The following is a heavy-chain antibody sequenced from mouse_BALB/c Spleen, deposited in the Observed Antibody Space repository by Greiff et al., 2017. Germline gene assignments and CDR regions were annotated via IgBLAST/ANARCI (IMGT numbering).Heavy chain of an antibody. CDR2: ISDGGSYT. CDR1: GFTFSDYY. CDR3: ARDGYGSSPWFAY. V-gene: IGHV5-4*02. Sequence: EVQGVESGGGLVKPGGSLKLSCAASGFTFSDYYMYWVRQTPEKRLEWVATISDGGSYTYYPDSVKGRFTISRDNAKNNLYLQMSSLKSEDTAMYYCARDGYGSSPWFAYWGQGTLVTVSA. D-gene: IGHD1-1*01. J-gene: IGHJ3*01.